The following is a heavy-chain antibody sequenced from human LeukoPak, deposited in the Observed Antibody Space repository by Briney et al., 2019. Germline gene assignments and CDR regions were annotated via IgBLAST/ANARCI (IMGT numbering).Heavy chain of an antibody. Sequence: GEPLHISGNGSGYSFTSYWIGWVRQMPGKGLEGMGTIYPRDSDTSYSPSFQGEVTISADKSISTTYLQWSSLKASDTAMYYCARLEGNHDFWNFDYWGQGTLVTVSS. D-gene: IGHD3-3*01. J-gene: IGHJ4*02. CDR3: ARLEGNHDFWNFDY. CDR2: IYPRDSDT. CDR1: GYSFTSYW. V-gene: IGHV5-51*01.